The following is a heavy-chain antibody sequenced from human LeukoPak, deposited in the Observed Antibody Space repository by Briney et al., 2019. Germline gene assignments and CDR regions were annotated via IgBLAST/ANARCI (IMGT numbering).Heavy chain of an antibody. CDR2: IYHSGST. D-gene: IGHD3-10*01. CDR3: ARGAPTYYYGSGSLRYNWFDP. CDR1: GGSISSSSYY. J-gene: IGHJ5*02. V-gene: IGHV4-39*07. Sequence: SETLSLTCIVSGGSISSSSYYWGWIRQPPGKGPEWIGNIYHSGSTYYNPSLKSRVTISVDTSKNQFSLKLSSVTAADTAVYYCARGAPTYYYGSGSLRYNWFDPWGQGTLVTVSS.